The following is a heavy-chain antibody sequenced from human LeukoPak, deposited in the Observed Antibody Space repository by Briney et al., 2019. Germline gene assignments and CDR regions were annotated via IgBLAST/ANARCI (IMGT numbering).Heavy chain of an antibody. CDR1: GGSISSSSYY. V-gene: IGHV4-39*01. D-gene: IGHD6-13*01. Sequence: PSETLSLTCTVSGGSISSSSYYWGWIRQPPGKGLEWIGSIYYSGSTYYNPSLKSRVTISVDTSKNQFSLKLSSVTAADTAVYYCARGFIVGYSSSWYWFDPWGQGTLVTVSS. J-gene: IGHJ5*02. CDR3: ARGFIVGYSSSWYWFDP. CDR2: IYYSGST.